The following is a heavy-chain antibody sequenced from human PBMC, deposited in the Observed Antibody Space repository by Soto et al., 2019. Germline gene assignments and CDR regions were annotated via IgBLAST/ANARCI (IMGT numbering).Heavy chain of an antibody. Sequence: SVKVSCKASGGTFSSYAISWVRQAPGQGLEWMGGIIPIFGTANYAQKFQGRVTITADESTSTAYMELSSLRSEDTAVYYCARSHNHIGYCSSTSCRRGFDPWGQGTLVTVSS. D-gene: IGHD2-2*01. J-gene: IGHJ5*02. CDR1: GGTFSSYA. CDR3: ARSHNHIGYCSSTSCRRGFDP. CDR2: IIPIFGTA. V-gene: IGHV1-69*13.